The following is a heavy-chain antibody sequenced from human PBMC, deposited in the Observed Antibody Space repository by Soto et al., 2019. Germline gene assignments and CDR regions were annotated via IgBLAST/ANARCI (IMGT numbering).Heavy chain of an antibody. V-gene: IGHV3-30*18. J-gene: IGHJ4*02. CDR2: ISYDGSNK. CDR3: AKELHDFWSGYSDY. Sequence: QVQLVESGGGVVQPGRSRRLSCAASGFTFSSYGMPWVRQAPGKWLEWVEVISYDGSNKYYADSVKGRFTISRDNSKNTLYLQMHSLRAEDTVVYYCAKELHDFWSGYSDYLGQGPLVTVCS. D-gene: IGHD3-3*01. CDR1: GFTFSSYG.